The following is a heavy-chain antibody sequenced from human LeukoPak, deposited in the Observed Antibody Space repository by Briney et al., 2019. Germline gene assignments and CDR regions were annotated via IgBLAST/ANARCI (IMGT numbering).Heavy chain of an antibody. J-gene: IGHJ4*02. CDR2: INTDGTVT. CDR1: GFTFSKYW. V-gene: IGHV3-74*01. D-gene: IGHD6-19*01. CDR3: ATKQWLAPPPDS. Sequence: GGSLRLSCAASGFTFSKYWMLWVRQAPGKGLESVSRINTDGTVTTYPDSVKGRFTVSRDNADNTMFLQMNSGRDEDTAVYYCATKQWLAPPPDSWGQGTPVTVSS.